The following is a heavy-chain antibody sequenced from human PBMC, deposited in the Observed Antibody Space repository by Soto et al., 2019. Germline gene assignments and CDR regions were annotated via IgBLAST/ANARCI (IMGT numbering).Heavy chain of an antibody. D-gene: IGHD1-20*01. Sequence: GGSLRLSCAASGFTFSSYGMHWVRQAPGKGLEWVAVISYDGSNKYYADSVKGRFTISRDNSKNTLYLQMNSLRAEDTAVYYSAKDGYNSYYYGMDVSGQGTTVTVSS. V-gene: IGHV3-30*18. CDR1: GFTFSSYG. CDR2: ISYDGSNK. J-gene: IGHJ6*02. CDR3: AKDGYNSYYYGMDV.